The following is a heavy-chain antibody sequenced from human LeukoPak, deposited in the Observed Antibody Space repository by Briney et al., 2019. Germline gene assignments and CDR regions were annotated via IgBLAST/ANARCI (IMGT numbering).Heavy chain of an antibody. CDR2: INSDGSST. J-gene: IGHJ4*02. CDR3: ARARRPTGGDYFY. CDR1: GFSFSSYW. D-gene: IGHD4-17*01. Sequence: GGSLRLSCAASGFSFSSYWMHWVRQAPGKGLVWVSRINSDGSSTSYADSVKGRFTISRDNAKNTLYLQMNSLRAEDTAVYYCARARRPTGGDYFYWGQGTLVTVSS. V-gene: IGHV3-74*01.